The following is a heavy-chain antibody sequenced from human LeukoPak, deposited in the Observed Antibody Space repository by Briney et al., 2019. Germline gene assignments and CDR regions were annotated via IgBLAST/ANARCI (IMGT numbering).Heavy chain of an antibody. CDR1: GGTFSSYA. CDR2: INPNSGGT. CDR3: ARERLRGNWFDP. Sequence: ASVKVSCKASGGTFSSYAISWVRQAPGQGLEWMGRINPNSGGTNYAQKFQGRVTMTRDTSISTAYMELSRLRSDDTAVYYCARERLRGNWFDPWGQGTLVTVSS. D-gene: IGHD5-12*01. V-gene: IGHV1-2*06. J-gene: IGHJ5*02.